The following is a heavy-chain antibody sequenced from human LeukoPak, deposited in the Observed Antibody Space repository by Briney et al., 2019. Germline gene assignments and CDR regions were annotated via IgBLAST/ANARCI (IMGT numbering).Heavy chain of an antibody. J-gene: IGHJ4*02. CDR2: ISSSGSTI. CDR1: GFTFSSYE. Sequence: PGGSLRLSCAASGFTFSSYEMNWVRQAPGKGLEWVSYISSSGSTIYYADSVKGRFTISRDNAKNSVFLQMNSLRAEDTAVYYCARLHGAYPFDYWSQGTLVTVSS. D-gene: IGHD4/OR15-4a*01. V-gene: IGHV3-48*03. CDR3: ARLHGAYPFDY.